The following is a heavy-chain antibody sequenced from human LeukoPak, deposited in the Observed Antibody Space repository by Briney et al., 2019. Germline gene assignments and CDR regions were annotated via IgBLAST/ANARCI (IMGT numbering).Heavy chain of an antibody. CDR3: ARDFSGIAAVEYFDY. CDR1: GFTFSSYA. V-gene: IGHV3-30-3*01. Sequence: GGSLRLSCAASGFTFSSYAMHWVRQAPGKGLEWVAVISYDGSNKYYADSVKGRFTISRDNSKNTLYLQMNSLRAEDTAVYYCARDFSGIAAVEYFDYWGQGTLVTVSS. J-gene: IGHJ4*02. CDR2: ISYDGSNK. D-gene: IGHD6-13*01.